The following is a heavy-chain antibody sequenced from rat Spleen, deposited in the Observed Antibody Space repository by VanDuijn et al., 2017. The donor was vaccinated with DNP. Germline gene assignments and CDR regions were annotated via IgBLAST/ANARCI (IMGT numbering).Heavy chain of an antibody. V-gene: IGHV5-58*01. CDR2: INTDGGST. D-gene: IGHD1-11*01. CDR3: ARNYGGYRPWDY. Sequence: EVQLVESGGGLVQPGRSLKLSCAASGFTFSSYWMYWIRQAPGKGLEWVASINTDGGSTYYPDSVKGRFTISRDNAESSLYLQMGSLKSEDTATYYCARNYGGYRPWDYWGQGVMVTVSS. J-gene: IGHJ2*01. CDR1: GFTFSSYW.